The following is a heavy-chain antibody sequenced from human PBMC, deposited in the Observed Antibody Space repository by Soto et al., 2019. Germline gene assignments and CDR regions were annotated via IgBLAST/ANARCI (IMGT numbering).Heavy chain of an antibody. CDR2: IYYSGST. J-gene: IGHJ4*02. CDR3: ARDGGPYYYDSSGSHPSISFDY. V-gene: IGHV4-59*01. Sequence: PETLSLTCTVSGGSISSYYWSWIRQPPGKGLEWIGYIYYSGSTNYNPSLKSRVTISVDTYKNQFSLKLSSVTAADTAVYYCARDGGPYYYDSSGSHPSISFDYWGQGPLGTVS. D-gene: IGHD3-22*01. CDR1: GGSISSYY.